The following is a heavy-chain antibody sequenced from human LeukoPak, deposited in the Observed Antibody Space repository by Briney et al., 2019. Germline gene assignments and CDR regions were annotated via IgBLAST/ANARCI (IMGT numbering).Heavy chain of an antibody. CDR3: VKGQATIFGVVPGVY. V-gene: IGHV3-64D*09. CDR2: ISTNGGST. Sequence: GGSLRLSCSASGFTFSSCAMHWARQAPGKGLEYLSAISTNGGSTYYADSVKGRFTISRDNSKNTLYLQMSSLRTDDTAVYYCVKGQATIFGVVPGVYWGQGTLVTVLS. D-gene: IGHD3-3*01. J-gene: IGHJ4*02. CDR1: GFTFSSCA.